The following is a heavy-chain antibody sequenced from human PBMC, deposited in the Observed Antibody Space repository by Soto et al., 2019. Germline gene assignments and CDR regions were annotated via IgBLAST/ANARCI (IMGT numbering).Heavy chain of an antibody. V-gene: IGHV1-8*01. D-gene: IGHD6-19*01. CDR3: ARGYSSGWYVRGRYFDL. Sequence: QVQLVQSGAEVEKPGASVKVSCEASGYTFTSCDINWVRQATGQGLEWMGWMNPNSGNTGYAQKFQGRVTMTRNTSISTAYMELSSLRSEDTAVYYCARGYSSGWYVRGRYFDLWGRGTLVTVSS. J-gene: IGHJ2*01. CDR2: MNPNSGNT. CDR1: GYTFTSCD.